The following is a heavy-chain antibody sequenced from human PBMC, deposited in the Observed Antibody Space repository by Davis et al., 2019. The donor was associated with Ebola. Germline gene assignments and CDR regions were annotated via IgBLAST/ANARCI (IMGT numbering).Heavy chain of an antibody. J-gene: IGHJ6*02. V-gene: IGHV3-21*01. CDR1: GFTFSSYS. CDR3: ASPASPDYYYGMDV. Sequence: GESLKISCAASGFTFSSYSMNWVRQAPGKVPEWVSSISSSSSYIYYADSVKGRFTISRDNAKNSLNLQMNSLRAEDTAVYYCASPASPDYYYGMDVWGQGTTVTVSS. CDR2: ISSSSSYI.